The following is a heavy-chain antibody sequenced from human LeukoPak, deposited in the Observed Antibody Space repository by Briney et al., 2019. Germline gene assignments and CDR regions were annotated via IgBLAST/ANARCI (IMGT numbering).Heavy chain of an antibody. CDR1: GNFISRGYY. Sequence: SETLSLTCGVSGNFISRGYYWAWIRQPPGKGLEWIGSIYNTGSTYYNPSLKSRVTMSIDTSKNQFSLKLSSVTAADTAAYYCARNTSAWSPLGETQSAPHCFDSWGQGTLVTVSS. CDR3: ARNTSAWSPLGETQSAPHCFDS. J-gene: IGHJ4*02. D-gene: IGHD6-19*01. CDR2: IYNTGST. V-gene: IGHV4-38-2*01.